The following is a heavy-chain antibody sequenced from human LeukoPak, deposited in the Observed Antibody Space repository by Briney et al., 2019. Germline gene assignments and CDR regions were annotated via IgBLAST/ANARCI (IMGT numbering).Heavy chain of an antibody. V-gene: IGHV1-2*02. CDR1: GYTFTSYY. CDR3: ARASSFRVYMDV. J-gene: IGHJ6*03. Sequence: ASVKVSCKASGYTFTSYYIHWVRQAPGQGLEWMGWINPNSGGTNYAQKFQGRVTMTRDTSISTAYMELSRLRSDDTAVYYCARASSFRVYMDVWGKGTTVTVSS. CDR2: INPNSGGT. D-gene: IGHD6-13*01.